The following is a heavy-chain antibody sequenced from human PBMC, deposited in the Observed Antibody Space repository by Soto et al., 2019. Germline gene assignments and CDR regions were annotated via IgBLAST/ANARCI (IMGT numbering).Heavy chain of an antibody. J-gene: IGHJ4*02. CDR1: FGSINNYY. Sequence: SETLSLTCSVSFGSINNYYWSWIRQPPGRGLEWIAYIHYSGSTKYNSSLQTRGTISVDTSKNQLSLKLNSVTAEDTAVYFCARQTPGTYGGYLDSWGQGTLVTVSS. D-gene: IGHD4-17*01. CDR2: IHYSGST. V-gene: IGHV4-59*01. CDR3: ARQTPGTYGGYLDS.